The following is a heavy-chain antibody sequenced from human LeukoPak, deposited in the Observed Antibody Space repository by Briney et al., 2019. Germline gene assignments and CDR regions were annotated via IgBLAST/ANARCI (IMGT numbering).Heavy chain of an antibody. CDR2: IYPGDADT. CDR1: GYSFSTYW. D-gene: IGHD6-19*01. J-gene: IGHJ3*02. V-gene: IGHV5-51*01. Sequence: RGASLKISCKGSGYSFSTYWIGWVRQMPGKVLEWMGIIYPGDADTRYSPSFKGQVTISADKSISTAYLQWSSLKASDTAMYYCARRGYRSGANAFDIWGQGTMVTVSS. CDR3: ARRGYRSGANAFDI.